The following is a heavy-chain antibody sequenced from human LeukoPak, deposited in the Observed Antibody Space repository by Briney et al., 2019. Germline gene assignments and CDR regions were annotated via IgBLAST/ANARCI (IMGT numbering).Heavy chain of an antibody. CDR3: ARGDTMVRGVIDWFDP. Sequence: SETLSLTCTVSGGSISSSNYYWGWIRQPPGKGLEWIGSIYYSGSTYYNPSLKSRVTISVDTSKNQFSLKLTSVTAADTAVYYCARGDTMVRGVIDWFDPWGQGTLVTVSS. CDR1: GGSISSSNYY. J-gene: IGHJ5*02. D-gene: IGHD3-10*01. CDR2: IYYSGST. V-gene: IGHV4-39*01.